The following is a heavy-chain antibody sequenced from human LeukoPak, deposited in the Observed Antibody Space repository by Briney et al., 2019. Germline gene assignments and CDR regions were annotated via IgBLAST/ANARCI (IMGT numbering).Heavy chain of an antibody. D-gene: IGHD3-22*01. CDR2: ISGDGGST. Sequence: GGSLRLSCAASGLTFDDYAMHWVRQAPGKGLEWVSPISGDGGSTYYADSAKGRFTISRDNSKNSLYLQMKSLRSEDTALYYCAKGDSSGYYAYYFDYWGQGTLVTVSS. CDR3: AKGDSSGYYAYYFDY. V-gene: IGHV3-43*02. J-gene: IGHJ4*02. CDR1: GLTFDDYA.